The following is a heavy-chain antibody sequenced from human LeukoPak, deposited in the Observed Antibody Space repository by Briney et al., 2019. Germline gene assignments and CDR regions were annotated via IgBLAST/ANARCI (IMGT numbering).Heavy chain of an antibody. CDR2: IKGDGSET. CDR1: GSGFTFSEYW. J-gene: IGHJ6*03. Sequence: GGSLRLSCVASGSGFTFSEYWMGWVRQAPGERLEWVANIKGDGSETYYVDSVKGRFSVSRDNSKNSISLQMNSLRGDDTALYRGARGAYWGGPSFFAVNYMDVGGKGPTVPVSS. D-gene: IGHD2-21*01. V-gene: IGHV3-7*01. CDR3: ARGAYWGGPSFFAVNYMDV.